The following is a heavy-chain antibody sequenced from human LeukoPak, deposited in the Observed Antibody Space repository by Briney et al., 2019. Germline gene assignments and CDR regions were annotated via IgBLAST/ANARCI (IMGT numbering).Heavy chain of an antibody. Sequence: SGGSLRLSCAASGFTFSNAWMNWVRQAPGKGLEWVGRIRSNSDGGTIDYAAPVKGRFTLSRDDSKTTLYLQMNSLQTEDTAVYYCATDFYDSTWGQGTLVTVSS. CDR2: IRSNSDGGTI. J-gene: IGHJ5*02. CDR1: GFTFSNAW. CDR3: ATDFYDST. D-gene: IGHD3-22*01. V-gene: IGHV3-15*07.